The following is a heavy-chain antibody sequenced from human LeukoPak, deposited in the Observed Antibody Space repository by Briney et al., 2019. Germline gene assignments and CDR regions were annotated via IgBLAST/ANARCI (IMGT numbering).Heavy chain of an antibody. CDR3: AKVLSVTTLGY. J-gene: IGHJ4*02. CDR2: IKQDGSEK. Sequence: GGSLRLSCAASGFTFSSYWMSWVRQAPGKGLEWVANIKQDGSEKYYVDSVKGRFTISRDNSKNTLYLQMNSLRAEDTAVYYCAKVLSVTTLGYWGQGTLVTVSS. D-gene: IGHD4-17*01. CDR1: GFTFSSYW. V-gene: IGHV3-7*03.